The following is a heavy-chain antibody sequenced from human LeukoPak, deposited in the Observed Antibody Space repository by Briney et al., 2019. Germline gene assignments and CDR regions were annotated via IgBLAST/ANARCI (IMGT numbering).Heavy chain of an antibody. J-gene: IGHJ4*02. CDR2: ISAYNGNT. CDR1: GYTFTSYG. D-gene: IGHD3-22*01. CDR3: AYLYDSSGYYYFDY. Sequence: ASVKVSCKASGYTFTSYGISWVRQAPGQGLEWMGWISAYNGNTNYAQKLQGRVTTTTDTSTSTAYMELRSLRSDDTAVYYCAYLYDSSGYYYFDYWGQGTLVTVSS. V-gene: IGHV1-18*01.